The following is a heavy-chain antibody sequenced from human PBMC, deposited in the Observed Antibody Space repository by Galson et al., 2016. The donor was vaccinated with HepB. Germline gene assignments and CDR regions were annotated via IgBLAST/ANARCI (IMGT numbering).Heavy chain of an antibody. CDR2: ISYGSSYT. D-gene: IGHD5-12*01. J-gene: IGHJ4*02. CDR3: ARGGGYESYFHY. Sequence: SLRLSCAASGFSFNDYMSWIRQAPGKGPEWLSYISYGSSYTYYADSVKGRFTISRDNAKKSLYLQMNSLRPEDTAVYFCARGGGYESYFHYWGQGTLVTVSS. V-gene: IGHV3-11*05. CDR1: GFSFNDY.